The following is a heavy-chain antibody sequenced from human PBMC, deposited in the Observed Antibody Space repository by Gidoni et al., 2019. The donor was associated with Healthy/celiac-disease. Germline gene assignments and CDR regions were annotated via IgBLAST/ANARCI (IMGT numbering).Heavy chain of an antibody. CDR1: GFTFSSYA. V-gene: IGHV3-23*01. J-gene: IGHJ3*02. Sequence: EVQLLESGGGLVQPGGSLRLSCAASGFTFSSYAMSWVRQAPGKGLGWVSAISGSGGSTYYADSVKGRFTISRDNSKNTLYLQMNSLRAEDTAVYYCAKDPTPIAAASKPGAFDIWGQGTMVTVSS. D-gene: IGHD6-13*01. CDR2: ISGSGGST. CDR3: AKDPTPIAAASKPGAFDI.